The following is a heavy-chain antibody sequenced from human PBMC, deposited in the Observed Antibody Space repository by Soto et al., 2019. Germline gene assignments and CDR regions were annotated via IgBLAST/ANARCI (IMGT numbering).Heavy chain of an antibody. V-gene: IGHV5-10-1*01. CDR1: GYSFTSYW. J-gene: IGHJ6*02. CDR3: ARGPRSAQLWSYYYYYYGMDV. D-gene: IGHD5-18*01. CDR2: IDPSDSYT. Sequence: GESLKISCKGSGYSFTSYWISWVRQMPGKGLEWMGRIDPSDSYTNYSPSFQGHVTISADKSISTAYLQWSSLKASDTAMYYCARGPRSAQLWSYYYYYYGMDVWGQGTTVTVSS.